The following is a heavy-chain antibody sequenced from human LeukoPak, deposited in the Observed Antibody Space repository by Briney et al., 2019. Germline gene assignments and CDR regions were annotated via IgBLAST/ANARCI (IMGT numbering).Heavy chain of an antibody. Sequence: SETLSLTCAVYGGSFSGYYWSWIRQPPGKGLEWIGEINHSGSTNYNPSLKSRVTISVDTSKNQFSLKLSSVTAADTAVYYCAREIRLWYLTISQGVYYFDYWGQGTLVTVSS. CDR2: INHSGST. V-gene: IGHV4-34*01. J-gene: IGHJ4*02. CDR3: AREIRLWYLTISQGVYYFDY. D-gene: IGHD3-9*01. CDR1: GGSFSGYY.